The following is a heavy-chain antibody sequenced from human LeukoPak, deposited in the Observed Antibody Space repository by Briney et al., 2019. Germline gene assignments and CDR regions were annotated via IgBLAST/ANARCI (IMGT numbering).Heavy chain of an antibody. V-gene: IGHV4-34*01. D-gene: IGHD4-23*01. CDR1: GGSFSGYY. CDR2: INHCRIT. CDR3: ARESRGNDYGGNGFDY. J-gene: IGHJ4*02. Sequence: SETLSLTCAVYGGSFSGYYWGGVRQTPGKGGEWGGEINHCRITNYNPSLNSPVTISVDTSKNQFSLKLSFVTAADTAVYYCARESRGNDYGGNGFDYWGQGTLVTVSS.